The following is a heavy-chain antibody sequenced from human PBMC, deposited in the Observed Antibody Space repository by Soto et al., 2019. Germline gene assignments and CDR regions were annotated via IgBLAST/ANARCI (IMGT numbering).Heavy chain of an antibody. Sequence: GGSLRLSCAASGFTFSSYAMSWVRQAPGKGLEWVSAISGSGVSTYYADSVKGRLTITRDNSRNTLYLQMNSLRAEDTAVYYCAKDPRGAGAGLNWFDPWGQGTLVTVSS. CDR1: GFTFSSYA. CDR2: ISGSGVST. J-gene: IGHJ5*02. V-gene: IGHV3-23*01. D-gene: IGHD6-13*01. CDR3: AKDPRGAGAGLNWFDP.